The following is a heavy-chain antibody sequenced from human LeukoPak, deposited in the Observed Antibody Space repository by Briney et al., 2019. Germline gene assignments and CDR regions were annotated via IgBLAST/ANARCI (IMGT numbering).Heavy chain of an antibody. CDR2: IWYDGSNK. J-gene: IGHJ5*02. CDR3: ASQYYYGSSFDP. V-gene: IGHV3-33*01. D-gene: IGHD3-10*01. CDR1: GFTFSSYG. Sequence: GGSLRLSCAASGFTFSSYGMHWVRQAPGKGLEGVAVIWYDGSNKYYADSVKGRFTISRDNSKNTLYLQMNSLRAEDTTVYYCASQYYYGSSFDPWGQGTLVTVSS.